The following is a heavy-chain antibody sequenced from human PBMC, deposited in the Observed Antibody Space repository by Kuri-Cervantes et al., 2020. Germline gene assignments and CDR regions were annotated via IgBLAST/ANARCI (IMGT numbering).Heavy chain of an antibody. V-gene: IGHV1-69*04. CDR3: ARDRVGGSRL. Sequence: GGSLRLSCKASGGTFSSYTISWVRQAPGQGLEWMGRIIPILGIANYAQKFQGRVTITADKSTSTAYMELSSLRSEDTAVYYCARDRVGGSRLWGQGTLVTVSS. CDR2: IIPILGIA. CDR1: GGTFSSYT. J-gene: IGHJ4*02. D-gene: IGHD1-26*01.